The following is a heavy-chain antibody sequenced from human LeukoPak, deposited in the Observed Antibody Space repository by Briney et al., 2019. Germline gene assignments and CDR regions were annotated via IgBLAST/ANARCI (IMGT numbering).Heavy chain of an antibody. Sequence: PGGSLRLSCAASAFTVSSNYMSWVRQAPGKGLEWVSVIYSGGSTYYADSVKGRFPISRDNSKNTLYLQMNSLRAEDTDVYYCARGLEVRGVLFDYWGQGTLVTVSS. CDR2: IYSGGST. CDR1: AFTVSSNY. J-gene: IGHJ4*02. CDR3: ARGLEVRGVLFDY. V-gene: IGHV3-53*01. D-gene: IGHD3-10*01.